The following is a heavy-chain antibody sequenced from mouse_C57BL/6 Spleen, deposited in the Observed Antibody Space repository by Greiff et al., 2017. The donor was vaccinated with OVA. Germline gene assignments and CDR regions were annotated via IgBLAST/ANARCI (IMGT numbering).Heavy chain of an antibody. CDR1: GYTFTSYW. J-gene: IGHJ4*01. Sequence: QVQLQQPGAELVKPGASVKLSCKASGYTFTSYWMQWVKQRPGQGLAWIGELDPSDSYTNYNQKFKGKATLTVDTSSSTAYMQLSSLTSEDSAVYYCARPAYYSNFYAMDYWGQGTSVTVSS. CDR3: ARPAYYSNFYAMDY. CDR2: LDPSDSYT. V-gene: IGHV1-50*01. D-gene: IGHD2-5*01.